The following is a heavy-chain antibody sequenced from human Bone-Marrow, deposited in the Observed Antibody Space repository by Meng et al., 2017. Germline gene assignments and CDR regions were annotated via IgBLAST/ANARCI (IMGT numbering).Heavy chain of an antibody. CDR2: IYYSGST. Sequence: QVQLQESGPGLVKPSQTLSLTCTVSGGSISSGDYYWSWIRQPLGKGLEWIGYIYYSGSTSYNPSLKSRVSISADTSKNQFSLKLSSVTAADTAVYYCARDTYYYDSVTQPFDWGQGTLVTVSS. D-gene: IGHD3-22*01. J-gene: IGHJ4*02. CDR3: ARDTYYYDSVTQPFD. V-gene: IGHV4-30-4*01. CDR1: GGSISSGDYY.